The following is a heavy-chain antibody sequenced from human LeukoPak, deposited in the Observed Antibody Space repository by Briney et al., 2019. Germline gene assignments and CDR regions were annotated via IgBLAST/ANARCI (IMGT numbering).Heavy chain of an antibody. V-gene: IGHV1-2*02. J-gene: IGHJ1*01. D-gene: IGHD5/OR15-5a*01. CDR2: VFPRSGDT. CDR1: GYTFSDYY. CDR3: ARPPRDLVSAAPFPF. Sequence: GASVKVSCKASGYTFSDYYILWVRQAPGEGLEGVGWVFPRSGDTYYSQRFHGRVAMTTDTSINTAYMELSRLKSDDTGVYFCARPPRDLVSAAPFPFWGQGTLVTVSS.